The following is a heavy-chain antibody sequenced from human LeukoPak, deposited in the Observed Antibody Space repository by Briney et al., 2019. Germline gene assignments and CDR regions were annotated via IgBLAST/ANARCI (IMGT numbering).Heavy chain of an antibody. CDR3: ARGNTDYYDSSGYFH. CDR1: GYTFTSYD. Sequence: ASVKVSCKASGYTFTSYDINWVRQATGQGLEWMGWMNPNSGNTGYAQKFQGRVTMTRNTSISTAYMELSSLRSEDTAVYYCARGNTDYYDSSGYFHWGQGTLVTVSS. D-gene: IGHD3-22*01. J-gene: IGHJ4*02. CDR2: MNPNSGNT. V-gene: IGHV1-8*01.